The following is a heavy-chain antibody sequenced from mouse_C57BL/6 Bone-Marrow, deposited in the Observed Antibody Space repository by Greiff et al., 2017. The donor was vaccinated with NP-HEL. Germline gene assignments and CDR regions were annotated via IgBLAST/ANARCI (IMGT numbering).Heavy chain of an antibody. CDR1: GFNIKDDY. CDR2: IDPENGDT. J-gene: IGHJ4*01. CDR3: TTWGYYAMDY. V-gene: IGHV14-4*01. Sequence: EVKLQESGAELVRPGASVKLSCTASGFNIKDDYMHWVKQRPEQGLEWIGWIDPENGDTEYASKFQGKATIPADTSSNTAYLQLSSLTSEDTAVYYCTTWGYYAMDYWGQGTSVTVSS.